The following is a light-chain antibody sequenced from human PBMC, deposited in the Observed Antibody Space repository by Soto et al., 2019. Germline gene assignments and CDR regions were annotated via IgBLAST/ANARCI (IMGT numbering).Light chain of an antibody. CDR1: SSDVGAYNY. CDR3: CSYGGTYTPWV. J-gene: IGLJ3*02. CDR2: DVT. Sequence: QSVLTQPRSVSGSPGQSVTISCTGTSSDVGAYNYVSWYQHHPGKAPKLMIYDVTKRPSGVPDRFSGSKSGNTASLTISGLQAEDEADYYCCSYGGTYTPWVFGGGTQLTVL. V-gene: IGLV2-11*01.